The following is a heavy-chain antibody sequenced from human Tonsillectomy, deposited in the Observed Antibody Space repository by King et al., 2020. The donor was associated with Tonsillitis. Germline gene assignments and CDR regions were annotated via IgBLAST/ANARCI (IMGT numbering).Heavy chain of an antibody. Sequence: QLVQSGAEVKKPGASVKISCKTSGYSFTVHPMHWVRQAPGQRLEWMGWINSGNGNTHYSQKFQGRVTITRDTSASTTFMELTSLRSEDTAVYYCARDHRYCSGGISYFPPDFWGQGTLVTVSS. CDR1: GYSFTVHP. CDR3: ARDHRYCSGGISYFPPDF. D-gene: IGHD2-15*01. CDR2: INSGNGNT. J-gene: IGHJ4*02. V-gene: IGHV1-3*01.